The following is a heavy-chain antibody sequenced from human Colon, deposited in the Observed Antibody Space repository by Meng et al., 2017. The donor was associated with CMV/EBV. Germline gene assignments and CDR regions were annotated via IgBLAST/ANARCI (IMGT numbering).Heavy chain of an antibody. CDR1: GFTFEDYG. D-gene: IGHD3-22*01. CDR2: INYNGAST. CDR3: ARAAGYYDTSGYYGLDY. V-gene: IGHV3-20*04. J-gene: IGHJ4*02. Sequence: GDSLEISCEASGFTFEDYGFSWVRPVAGKGLEWVSGINYNGASTGYADSVKGRFRISRDNARRSLYLEMKSLTAEDTASYYCARAAGYYDTSGYYGLDYWGQGALVTVSS.